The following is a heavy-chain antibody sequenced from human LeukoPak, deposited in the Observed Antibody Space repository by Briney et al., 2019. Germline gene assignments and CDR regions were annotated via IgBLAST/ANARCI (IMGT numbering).Heavy chain of an antibody. CDR1: GGSISSYY. Sequence: SETMSLTCTVSGGSISSYYWSWIRQPAGKGLEWIGRIYTSGSTNYNPSLKSRVTMSVDTSKNQFSLKLSSVTAADTAVYYCASSGYINSLDYWGQGTLVTVSS. J-gene: IGHJ4*02. V-gene: IGHV4-4*07. CDR3: ASSGYINSLDY. CDR2: IYTSGST. D-gene: IGHD3-22*01.